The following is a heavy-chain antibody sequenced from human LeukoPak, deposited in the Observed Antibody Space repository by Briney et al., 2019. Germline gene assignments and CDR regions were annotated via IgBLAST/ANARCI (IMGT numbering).Heavy chain of an antibody. J-gene: IGHJ4*02. Sequence: ASVKVSCKASGYTFTGYYMHWVRQAPGQGLEWMGRINPNSGGTNYAQKFQGRVTMTRDTSISTAYMELSRLRSDDTAVYYCASDGGYVRNYFDYWGQGTLVTVSS. CDR1: GYTFTGYY. CDR3: ASDGGYVRNYFDY. V-gene: IGHV1-2*06. D-gene: IGHD2-15*01. CDR2: INPNSGGT.